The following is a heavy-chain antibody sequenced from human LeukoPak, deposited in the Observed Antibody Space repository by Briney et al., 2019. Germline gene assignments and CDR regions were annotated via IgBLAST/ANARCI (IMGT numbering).Heavy chain of an antibody. D-gene: IGHD6-19*01. CDR3: ARGGYSSGYDY. CDR1: GYAISSGYY. CDR2: VYHTGDT. Sequence: SETLSLTCTVSGYAISSGYYWGWIRQPPGKGLECIGTVYHTGDTDYNPSLKSRVTLSVDTSENQFSLKLSSVTAADTAVYYCARGGYSSGYDYWGQGTLVTVSS. J-gene: IGHJ4*02. V-gene: IGHV4-38-2*02.